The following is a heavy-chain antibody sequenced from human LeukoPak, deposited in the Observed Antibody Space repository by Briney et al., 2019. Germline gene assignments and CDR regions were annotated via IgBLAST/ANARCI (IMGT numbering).Heavy chain of an antibody. CDR2: IYYSGST. Sequence: SETLSLTCTVSGYSISSGYYWGWIRQPPGKGLEWIGYIYYSGSTNYNPSLKSRVTIPVDTSKNQFSLKLSSVTAADTAVYYCAREVVAAPGTVDYWGQGTLVTVSS. CDR3: AREVVAAPGTVDY. V-gene: IGHV4-59*01. CDR1: GYSISSGYY. J-gene: IGHJ4*01. D-gene: IGHD6-13*01.